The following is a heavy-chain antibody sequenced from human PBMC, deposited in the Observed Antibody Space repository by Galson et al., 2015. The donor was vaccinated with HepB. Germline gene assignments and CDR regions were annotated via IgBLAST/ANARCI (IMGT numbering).Heavy chain of an antibody. D-gene: IGHD2-2*01. CDR2: ISYDGSNK. Sequence: SLRLSCAASGFTFSSYGMHWVRQAPGKGLEWVAVISYDGSNKYYADSVKGRFTISRDNSKNTLYLQMNSLRAEDTAVYYCAKDVGVVVPAAAFSDWGQGTLVTVSS. CDR3: AKDVGVVVPAAAFSD. V-gene: IGHV3-30*18. CDR1: GFTFSSYG. J-gene: IGHJ4*02.